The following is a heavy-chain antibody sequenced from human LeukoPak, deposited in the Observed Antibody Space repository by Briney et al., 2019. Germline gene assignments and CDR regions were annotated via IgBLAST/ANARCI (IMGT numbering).Heavy chain of an antibody. D-gene: IGHD6-13*01. CDR1: GGTFSSYA. V-gene: IGHV1-69*05. Sequence: SVKVSCKASGGTFSSYAISWVRRAPGQGLEWMGRIIPIFGTANYAQKFQGRVTITTDESTSTAYMELSSLRSEDTAVYYCARGGPGYSSSWYPVAFDIWGQGTMVTVSS. CDR2: IIPIFGTA. J-gene: IGHJ3*02. CDR3: ARGGPGYSSSWYPVAFDI.